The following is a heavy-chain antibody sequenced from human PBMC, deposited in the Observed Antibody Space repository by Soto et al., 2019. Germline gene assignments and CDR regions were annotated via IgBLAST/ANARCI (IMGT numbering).Heavy chain of an antibody. CDR2: ISYDGSNK. V-gene: IGHV3-30-3*01. D-gene: IGHD3-10*01. CDR3: ARAVSITMVREDGMDV. J-gene: IGHJ6*02. Sequence: VXSLRLSCAASGFTFSSYALHWFRQAPVNGLEWVVVISYDGSNKYYADSVKGRFTISRDNSKNTLYLQMNSLRAEDTAVYYCARAVSITMVREDGMDVWGQGTTVTVSS. CDR1: GFTFSSYA.